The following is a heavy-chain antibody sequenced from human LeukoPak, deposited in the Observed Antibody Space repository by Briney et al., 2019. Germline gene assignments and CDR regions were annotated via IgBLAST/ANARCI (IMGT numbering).Heavy chain of an antibody. V-gene: IGHV1-46*01. CDR2: INPSGGST. D-gene: IGHD3-10*01. Sequence: ASVKVSCKASGYTFTSYYMHWVRQAPGQGLEWMGIINPSGGSTSYAQKFQGRVTMTRDTSTSTVYMELSSLRAEDTAVYYCARDRRSYYGSGSYYSFDYWGQGTLVTVSS. J-gene: IGHJ4*02. CDR3: ARDRRSYYGSGSYYSFDY. CDR1: GYTFTSYY.